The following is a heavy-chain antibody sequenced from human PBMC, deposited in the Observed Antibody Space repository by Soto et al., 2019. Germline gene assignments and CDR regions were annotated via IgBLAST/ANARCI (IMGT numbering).Heavy chain of an antibody. J-gene: IGHJ3*02. CDR2: IHYSGTT. Sequence: TLSLTCTVSGGSIGDDYWSWIRQPPGKGLEWIAFIHYSGTTSYNPSLKSRVTISVDTSKNQFSLKLSSVTAADTAVYYCARATRFSAFDIWGQGTMVTVSS. CDR3: ARATRFSAFDI. V-gene: IGHV4-59*12. CDR1: GGSIGDDY.